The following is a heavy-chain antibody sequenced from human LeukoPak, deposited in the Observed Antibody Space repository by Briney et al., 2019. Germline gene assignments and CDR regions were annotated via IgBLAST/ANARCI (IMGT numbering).Heavy chain of an antibody. CDR3: AREGPYYDFWSGSYYYYGMDV. V-gene: IGHV1-8*01. Sequence: ASVKVSCKASGYTFTSYDINWVRQATGQGLEWMGWMNPNSGNTGYAQKFQGRVTVTRNTSISTAYMELSSLRSEDTAVYYCAREGPYYDFWSGSYYYYGMDVWGQGTTVTVSS. CDR1: GYTFTSYD. CDR2: MNPNSGNT. J-gene: IGHJ6*02. D-gene: IGHD3-3*01.